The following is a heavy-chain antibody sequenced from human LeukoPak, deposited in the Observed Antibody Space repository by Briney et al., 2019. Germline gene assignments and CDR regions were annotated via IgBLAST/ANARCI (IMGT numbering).Heavy chain of an antibody. Sequence: SETLSLTCAVYGGSFSSYYWNWIRPPPGKGLEWIGEINHSGSTNYNPSLKSRVTISVDTSKNQFSLKLSSVTAADTAVYYCAGERGSSNRKQRGQERDLRYWGRGTLVTVSS. V-gene: IGHV4-34*01. CDR3: AGERGSSNRKQRGQERDLRY. D-gene: IGHD6-25*01. CDR1: GGSFSSYY. J-gene: IGHJ4*02. CDR2: INHSGST.